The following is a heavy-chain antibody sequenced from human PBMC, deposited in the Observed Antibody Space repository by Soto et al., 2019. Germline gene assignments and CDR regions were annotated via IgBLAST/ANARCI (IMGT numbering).Heavy chain of an antibody. CDR1: GYTLSDYY. J-gene: IGHJ3*02. CDR3: AREGGGIAAAGAGNDAFDI. CDR2: FNPNSGDT. D-gene: IGHD6-13*01. V-gene: IGHV1-2*04. Sequence: SSVKVSCKASGYTLSDYYMHWVRQAPGQGLEWMGWFNPNSGDTNYAQKLQGWVTMTRDTSITTAYMELSRLKSDDTAVYYCAREGGGIAAAGAGNDAFDIWG.